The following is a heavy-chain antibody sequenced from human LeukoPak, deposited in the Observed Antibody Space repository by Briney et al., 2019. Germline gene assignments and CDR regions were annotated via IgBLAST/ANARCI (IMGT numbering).Heavy chain of an antibody. CDR1: GYMFSTYD. CDR2: VSGYNGNT. V-gene: IGHV1-18*01. J-gene: IGHJ4*02. CDR3: ARRGSEECDLDC. Sequence: ASVKVSCKASGYMFSTYDIIWVRQAPGQGLEWMGCVSGYNGNTNYAQKLQCRVTITTDTSTSTAYLELRGLRSDDTAVYYCARRGSEECDLDCSGQGTLVTVSS. D-gene: IGHD6-19*01.